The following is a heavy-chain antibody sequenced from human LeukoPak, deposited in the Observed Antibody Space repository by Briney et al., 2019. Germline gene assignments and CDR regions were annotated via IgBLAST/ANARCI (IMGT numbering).Heavy chain of an antibody. CDR3: VRDRGTYRPIDY. D-gene: IGHD1-26*01. CDR2: ISYTGTYI. V-gene: IGHV3-21*04. CDR1: GFTFSSYW. J-gene: IGHJ4*02. Sequence: GGSLRLSCAASGFTFSSYWMNWVRQAPGKGLEWVSSISYTGTYIYYADSVKGRFTISRDNAQNSLYLQMNSLRAEDTAIYYCVRDRGTYRPIDYWGQGTLVTVS.